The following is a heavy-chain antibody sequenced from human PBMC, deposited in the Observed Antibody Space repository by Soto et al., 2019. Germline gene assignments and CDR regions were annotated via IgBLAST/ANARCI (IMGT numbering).Heavy chain of an antibody. V-gene: IGHV4-31*03. CDR3: ARSSTSANYFDY. J-gene: IGHJ4*02. D-gene: IGHD2-2*01. Sequence: QVQLQESGPGLVKPSQTLSLTCTVSGGSISSGGYYWSWIRQHPGKGLAWIGYIYYSGSTYYNPSLKRRVTISVDTSKNQCSLKLSSVTAADTAVYYCARSSTSANYFDYWGQGTLVTVSS. CDR2: IYYSGST. CDR1: GGSISSGGYY.